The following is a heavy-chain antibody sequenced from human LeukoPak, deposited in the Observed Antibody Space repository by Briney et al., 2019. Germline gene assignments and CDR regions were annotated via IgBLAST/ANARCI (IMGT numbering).Heavy chain of an antibody. CDR2: LDLEDLEI. CDR3: TIPPPYGDFAWFDP. V-gene: IGHV1-24*01. D-gene: IGHD7-27*01. Sequence: ASVKVSCKVSGLTVSDVSIHWVRQAPGKGLEWMGGLDLEDLEIIYAEKFQGRVTMTEDTSTDTAYMELSSLRSDDTAIYYCTIPPPYGDFAWFDPWGQGTLVTVSS. J-gene: IGHJ5*02. CDR1: GLTVSDVS.